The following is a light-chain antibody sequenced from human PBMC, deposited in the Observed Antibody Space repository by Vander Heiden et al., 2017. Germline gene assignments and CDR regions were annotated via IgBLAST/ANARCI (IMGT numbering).Light chain of an antibody. CDR1: QSVSSIY. J-gene: IGKJ2*01. V-gene: IGKV3-20*01. Sequence: IVLTQSPGTLSLSPGERATLSCRTSQSVSSIYLAWYQQKHGQAPRLLIYGGSSRATGIPDRFSGSGSGTDFTLTINRLEPEDFAVYFCQQYGTAPRAFGQGTKLEIK. CDR3: QQYGTAPRA. CDR2: GGS.